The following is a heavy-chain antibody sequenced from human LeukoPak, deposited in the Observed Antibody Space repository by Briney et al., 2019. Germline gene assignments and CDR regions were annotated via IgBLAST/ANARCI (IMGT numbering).Heavy chain of an antibody. CDR3: ARGRPFWSGPGDY. V-gene: IGHV3-30*03. J-gene: IGHJ4*02. CDR2: ISYDGSNK. Sequence: PGGSLRLSCAASGFTFSSYGMHWVRQAPGKGLEWVAVISYDGSNKYYADSVKGRFTISRDNSKNTLYLQMNSLRAEDTAVYYCARGRPFWSGPGDYWGQGTLVTVSS. D-gene: IGHD3-3*01. CDR1: GFTFSSYG.